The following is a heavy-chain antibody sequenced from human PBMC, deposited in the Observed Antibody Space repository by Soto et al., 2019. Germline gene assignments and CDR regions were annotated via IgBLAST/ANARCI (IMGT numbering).Heavy chain of an antibody. V-gene: IGHV1-18*01. CDR3: ARDETYDSSGYYYGWYFHL. Sequence: QVQLVQSGAEVKKPGASVKVSCKASGYTFTSYGISWVRQAPGQGLEWMGWISAYNGNTNYAQKLQGRVTMTTDTSTSTAYMELRSLRSDDTAVYYCARDETYDSSGYYYGWYFHLWGRGSMVTVSS. D-gene: IGHD3-22*01. CDR1: GYTFTSYG. J-gene: IGHJ2*01. CDR2: ISAYNGNT.